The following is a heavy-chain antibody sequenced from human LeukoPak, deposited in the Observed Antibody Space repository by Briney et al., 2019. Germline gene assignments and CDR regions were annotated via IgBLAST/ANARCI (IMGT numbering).Heavy chain of an antibody. V-gene: IGHV3-30*18. CDR3: AKDLRGPEAGTWYFDL. CDR2: ISYDGRNI. J-gene: IGHJ2*01. D-gene: IGHD6-13*01. Sequence: GRSLRLSCAASGFIFDNYGLHWVRQAPGKGLEWVSVISYDGRNIYYADSVKGRFTISRDNSKNTLYLQMNSLRAEDTAVYYCAKDLRGPEAGTWYFDLWGRGTLVTVSS. CDR1: GFIFDNYG.